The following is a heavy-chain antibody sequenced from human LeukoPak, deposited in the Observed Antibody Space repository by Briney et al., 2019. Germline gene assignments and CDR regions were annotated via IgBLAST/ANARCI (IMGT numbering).Heavy chain of an antibody. Sequence: SETLSLTCAVYGGSFSDYYWTWIRQPPGKGLEWIGEIDRSESTNYNPSLKSRVTISVDTSKNQFSLKLSSVTAADTAVYYCARGRGIAAARGVRPWGQGTLVTVSS. CDR2: IDRSEST. V-gene: IGHV4-34*01. CDR1: GGSFSDYY. CDR3: ARGRGIAAARGVRP. D-gene: IGHD6-13*01. J-gene: IGHJ5*02.